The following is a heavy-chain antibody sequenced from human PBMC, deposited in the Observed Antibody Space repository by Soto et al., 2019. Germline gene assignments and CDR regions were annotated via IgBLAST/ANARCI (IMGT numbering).Heavy chain of an antibody. CDR3: ARDVGSSHGPGHPHYFDY. Sequence: SETLSLTCTVSGGSISSGDYYWSWIRQHPGKALEWIGYIYYSGSTYYNPSLESRVSISLDTSRNQFFLNLNSVTAADTAVYYCARDVGSSHGPGHPHYFDYWGQGTLVTVSS. D-gene: IGHD2-2*01. J-gene: IGHJ4*02. CDR1: GGSISSGDYY. V-gene: IGHV4-31*03. CDR2: IYYSGST.